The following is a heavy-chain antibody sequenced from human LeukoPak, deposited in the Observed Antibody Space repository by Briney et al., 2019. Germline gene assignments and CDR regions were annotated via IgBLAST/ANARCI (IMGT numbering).Heavy chain of an antibody. D-gene: IGHD4-17*01. CDR2: IKQDGSEK. Sequence: GGSLRLSCAASGFTFSSYWMSWVRQAPGKGLEWVANIKQDGSEKYYVDSVKGRFTISRDNAKNSLYLQMSSLRAEDTAVYYCARESRTTVTKFDYWGQGTLVTVSS. V-gene: IGHV3-7*01. CDR3: ARESRTTVTKFDY. CDR1: GFTFSSYW. J-gene: IGHJ4*02.